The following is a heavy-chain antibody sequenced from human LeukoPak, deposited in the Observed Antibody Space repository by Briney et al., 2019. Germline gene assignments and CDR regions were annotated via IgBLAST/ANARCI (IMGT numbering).Heavy chain of an antibody. CDR1: GFTLSSYW. CDR2: IDSDGSTT. J-gene: IGHJ4*02. CDR3: ARGLTLLGYCSSTSCLMNY. Sequence: GGALRLSCAVPGFTLSSYWMHWGRQAPGKGLGWVSRIDSDGSTTDYADSVKGRFTISRDNANNTLYLQMNSLRAEDAGVYYCARGLTLLGYCSSTSCLMNYWGQGTLVTVSS. V-gene: IGHV3-74*01. D-gene: IGHD2-2*01.